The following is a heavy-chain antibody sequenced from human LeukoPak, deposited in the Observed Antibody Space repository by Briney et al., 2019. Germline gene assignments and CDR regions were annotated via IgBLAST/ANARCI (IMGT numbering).Heavy chain of an antibody. CDR3: AVYGSGSYSGGFPREDNWFDP. Sequence: GASVKVSCKASGYTFTSYGISWVRQAPGQGLEWMGWISAYNGNTNYAQKLQGRVTMTTDTSTSTAYMELRGLRSDDTAVYYCAVYGSGSYSGGFPREDNWFDPWGQGTLVTVSS. J-gene: IGHJ5*02. V-gene: IGHV1-18*01. D-gene: IGHD3-10*01. CDR1: GYTFTSYG. CDR2: ISAYNGNT.